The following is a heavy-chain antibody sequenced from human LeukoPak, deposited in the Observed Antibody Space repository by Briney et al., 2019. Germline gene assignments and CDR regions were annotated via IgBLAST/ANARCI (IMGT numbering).Heavy chain of an antibody. V-gene: IGHV1-3*01. D-gene: IGHD3-22*01. Sequence: ASVKVSCKASGYTFTSYAMHWVRQAPGQRLEWMGWINAGNGNTKYSQKFQGRVTITRDTSASTAYMELSSLRSEDTAVYYCAREDYYDSSEVPPVFYYWGQGTLVTVCS. CDR1: GYTFTSYA. J-gene: IGHJ4*02. CDR2: INAGNGNT. CDR3: AREDYYDSSEVPPVFYY.